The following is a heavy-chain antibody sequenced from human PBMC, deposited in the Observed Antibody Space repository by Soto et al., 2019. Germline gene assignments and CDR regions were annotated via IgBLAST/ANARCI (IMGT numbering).Heavy chain of an antibody. Sequence: GASVKVTSKAPGYTLTSSAMHWVSQAPGQRLEWMGWINAGNGNTKYSQKFQGRVTITRDTSASTAHMELSSLRSEDTAVYYCVRDTAPSDVWGQGTTGTVSS. CDR3: VRDTAPSDV. D-gene: IGHD4-17*01. CDR1: GYTLTSSA. CDR2: INAGNGNT. J-gene: IGHJ6*02. V-gene: IGHV1-3*01.